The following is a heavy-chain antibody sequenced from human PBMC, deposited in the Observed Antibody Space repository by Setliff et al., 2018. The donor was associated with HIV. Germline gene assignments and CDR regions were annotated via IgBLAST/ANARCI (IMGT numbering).Heavy chain of an antibody. CDR1: GDSISSYS. CDR2: IFSSGST. V-gene: IGHV4-4*09. J-gene: IGHJ5*02. D-gene: IGHD3-10*01. Sequence: PSETMSLTCTVYGDSISSYSWNWIRQSPGGGLEWIGFIFSSGSTKYNPSLQSRVTMSIDTSKNQFSLRLTSVTAADTAVYYFSRRFDDSGCFPDKNWIDTLGQGSLVTVSS. CDR3: SRRFDDSGCFPDKNWIDT.